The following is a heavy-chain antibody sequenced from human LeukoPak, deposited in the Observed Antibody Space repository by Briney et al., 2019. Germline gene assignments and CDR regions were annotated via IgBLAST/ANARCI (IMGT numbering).Heavy chain of an antibody. D-gene: IGHD3-10*01. CDR3: TVADTMVRGVN. Sequence: PGGSLRLSCAASGFTFSGSAMHWVRQASVKGLEWVGRIRSKANSYATAYAASVKGRFTISRDDSKNTAYLQMNSLKTEDTAVYYCTVADTMVRGVNWGQGTLVTVSS. J-gene: IGHJ4*02. CDR1: GFTFSGSA. V-gene: IGHV3-73*01. CDR2: IRSKANSYAT.